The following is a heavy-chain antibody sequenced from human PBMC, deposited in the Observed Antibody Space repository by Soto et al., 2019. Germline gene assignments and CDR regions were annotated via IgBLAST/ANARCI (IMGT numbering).Heavy chain of an antibody. V-gene: IGHV1-69*13. Sequence: SVKVSCKASGGTFSSYAISWVRQAPGQGLEWMGGIIPIFGTANYAQKFQGRVTITADESTSTAYMELSSLRSEDTAMYYCARTNTPMVTAWFDPRGQGTLVTVSP. J-gene: IGHJ5*02. CDR2: IIPIFGTA. D-gene: IGHD5-18*01. CDR3: ARTNTPMVTAWFDP. CDR1: GGTFSSYA.